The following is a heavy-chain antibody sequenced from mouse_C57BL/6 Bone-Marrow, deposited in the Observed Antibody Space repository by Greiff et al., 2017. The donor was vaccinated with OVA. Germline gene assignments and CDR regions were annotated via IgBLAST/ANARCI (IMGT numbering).Heavy chain of an antibody. CDR1: GYTFTSYG. CDR3: AREIYCYGSSYVSYWYFDV. J-gene: IGHJ1*03. D-gene: IGHD1-1*01. V-gene: IGHV1-81*01. CDR2: IYPRSGNT. Sequence: QVQLQQSGAELARPGASVKLSCKASGYTFTSYGISWVKQRTGQGLEWIGEIYPRSGNTYYNEKFKGKATLTADKSSSTAYMELRSLTSEDSAVYFCAREIYCYGSSYVSYWYFDVWGTGTTVTVSS.